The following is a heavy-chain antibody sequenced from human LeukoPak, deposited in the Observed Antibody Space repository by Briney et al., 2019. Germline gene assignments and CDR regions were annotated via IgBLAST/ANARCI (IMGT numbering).Heavy chain of an antibody. CDR2: LSHDGGAT. CDR1: GFTISTYG. V-gene: IGHV3-30*18. CDR3: AKDWGSSGWYNWFDS. J-gene: IGHJ5*01. Sequence: GESLRLSCAAYGFTISTYGMHWVRQAPGKGLEWLTILSHDGGATYYLDSVKGRFTISRDNSKNTLYLQMNGLNAADTAVYYCAKDWGSSGWYNWFDSWGQGTQVTVSS. D-gene: IGHD6-19*01.